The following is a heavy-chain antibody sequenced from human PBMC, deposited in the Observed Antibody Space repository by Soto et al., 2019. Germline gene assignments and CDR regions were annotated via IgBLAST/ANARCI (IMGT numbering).Heavy chain of an antibody. CDR1: GFTFSNYA. D-gene: IGHD6-19*01. V-gene: IGHV3-23*01. Sequence: EVQLLESGGGLVQPGGSLRLSCAASGFTFSNYAIAWVRQAPGKGLEWVSGISGSGGTTYYADSVKRRFTISRDNSKDTLHLQMNSLRAEDPTAHRCAKTPRQWLVNFHYWGQGALVTVSS. CDR2: ISGSGGTT. CDR3: AKTPRQWLVNFHY. J-gene: IGHJ4*02.